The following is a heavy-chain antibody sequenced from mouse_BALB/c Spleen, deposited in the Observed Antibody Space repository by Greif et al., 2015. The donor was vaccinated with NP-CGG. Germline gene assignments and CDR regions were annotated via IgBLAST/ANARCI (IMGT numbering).Heavy chain of an antibody. CDR3: AGDYRCGY. D-gene: IGHD2-14*01. Sequence: QVQLKQSGAELARPGASVKMPCKAFGYTFTSYTMHWVKQRPGQGLEWIGYINPSSGYTNYNQKFKDKATLTVDKSSSTAYMQLSSLTSEDSAVYYCAGDYRCGYWGQGTTLTVSS. CDR2: INPSSGYT. V-gene: IGHV1-4*01. J-gene: IGHJ2*01. CDR1: GYTFTSYT.